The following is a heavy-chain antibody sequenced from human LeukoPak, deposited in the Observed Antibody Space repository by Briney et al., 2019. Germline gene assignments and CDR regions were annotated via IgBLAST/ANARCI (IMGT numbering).Heavy chain of an antibody. CDR2: IWYDGSNK. D-gene: IGHD6-19*01. J-gene: IGHJ4*02. CDR1: GFTFSSYG. V-gene: IGHV3-33*01. CDR3: ARLGSGWAIDY. Sequence: PGRSLRLSCAASGFTFSSYGILWVRQAPGKGLEWVAVIWYDGSNKYYADSVEGRFTISRDQSKNTVYLQMNSLRADDTAVYYCARLGSGWAIDYWGQGTLVTVSS.